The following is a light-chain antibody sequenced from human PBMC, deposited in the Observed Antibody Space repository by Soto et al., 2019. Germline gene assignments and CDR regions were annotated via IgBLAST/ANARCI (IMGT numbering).Light chain of an antibody. CDR1: QSIASSF. J-gene: IGKJ5*01. V-gene: IGKV3-20*01. Sequence: EIVMTQSPDTLSVSPWERATLSCRASQSIASSFLAWYQQKPGQAPTLLIDGASSRATDIPDRFSVSGSGTDFTLTISRLEPEDFAVYYCQQYGSSPPITFGQGTRLEIK. CDR3: QQYGSSPPIT. CDR2: GAS.